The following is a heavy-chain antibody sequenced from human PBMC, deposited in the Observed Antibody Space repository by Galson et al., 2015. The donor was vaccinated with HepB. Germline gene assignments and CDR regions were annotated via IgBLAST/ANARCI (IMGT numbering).Heavy chain of an antibody. V-gene: IGHV4-34*01. CDR1: GGSFSGYY. Sequence: ETLSLTCAVYGGSFSGYYWSWIRQPPGKGLEWIGEINHSGSTNYNPSLKSRVTISVDTSKNQFSLKLSSVTAADTAVYYCARRLLRYFDWLLSTPSWFDPWGQGTLVTVSS. J-gene: IGHJ5*02. D-gene: IGHD3-9*01. CDR3: ARRLLRYFDWLLSTPSWFDP. CDR2: INHSGST.